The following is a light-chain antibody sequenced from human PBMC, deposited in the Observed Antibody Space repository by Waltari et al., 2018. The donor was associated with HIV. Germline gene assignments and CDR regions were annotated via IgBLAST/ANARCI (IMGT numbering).Light chain of an antibody. V-gene: IGLV3-1*01. Sequence: SYELTQPPSVSVSPGQTASITCSGDKLGDKYACWYQQKPGQSPVLVIYQASKRPSRIPERFSGSNSGNTATLTISGTQAMDEADYYCQAWDSSTGVFGTGTKVTVL. CDR1: KLGDKY. CDR3: QAWDSSTGV. CDR2: QAS. J-gene: IGLJ1*01.